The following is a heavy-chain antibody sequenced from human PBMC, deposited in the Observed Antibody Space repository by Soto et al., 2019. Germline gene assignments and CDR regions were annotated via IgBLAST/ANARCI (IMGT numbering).Heavy chain of an antibody. CDR3: ATDAYYDTSGYWF. J-gene: IGHJ4*02. CDR1: GFTFSNAW. D-gene: IGHD3-22*01. V-gene: IGHV3-15*01. CDR2: IKSKTDGATT. Sequence: GGSLRLSCAASGFTFSNAWMTWVRQAPGKGLEWVGRIKSKTDGATTDYAAPVKGRFTISRDDSKDTLYLQINTLKTEDTAVYYCATDAYYDTSGYWFWGLGTLVTVSS.